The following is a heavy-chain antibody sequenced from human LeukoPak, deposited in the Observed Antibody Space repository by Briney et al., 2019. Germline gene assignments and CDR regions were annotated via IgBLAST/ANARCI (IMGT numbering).Heavy chain of an antibody. CDR3: AKPLQTEYSSSWSPNY. D-gene: IGHD6-13*01. J-gene: IGHJ4*02. CDR1: GFTFSNYA. Sequence: GGSLRLSCAASGFTFSNYAMSWVRQTPRKGLEWVSVISGSGGTTYYADSVKGRSTISRDNSKNTLYLQMNSLRAEDTAVYYCAKPLQTEYSSSWSPNYWGQGTLVTVSS. CDR2: ISGSGGTT. V-gene: IGHV3-23*01.